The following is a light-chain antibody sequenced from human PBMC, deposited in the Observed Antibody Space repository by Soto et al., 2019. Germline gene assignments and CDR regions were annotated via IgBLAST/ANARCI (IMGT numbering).Light chain of an antibody. CDR1: SANIGAAYN. Sequence: QAVVTQPPSVSGAPGQRVTISCTGSSANIGAAYNVDWYQQLPGTAPKLLIYGNNNRPSGVPARFSGSKSGTSASLAIAGLQAEDEGDHYCQSYDSSLSGYVFGTGTKLTVL. J-gene: IGLJ1*01. CDR3: QSYDSSLSGYV. CDR2: GNN. V-gene: IGLV1-40*01.